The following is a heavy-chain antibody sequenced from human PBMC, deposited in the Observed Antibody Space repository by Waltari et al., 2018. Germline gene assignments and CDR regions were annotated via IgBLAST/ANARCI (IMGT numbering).Heavy chain of an antibody. CDR2: MNPNSGNT. CDR1: GYTFPSYD. D-gene: IGHD2-21*02. Sequence: QVQLVQSGAEVKKPGASVKVSCKASGYTFPSYDINWVRQATGQGLEWMGWMNPNSGNTGYAQKFQGRVTMTRNTSISTAYMELSSLRSEDTAVYYCARALVTAATHDAFDIWGQGTMVTVSS. J-gene: IGHJ3*02. CDR3: ARALVTAATHDAFDI. V-gene: IGHV1-8*01.